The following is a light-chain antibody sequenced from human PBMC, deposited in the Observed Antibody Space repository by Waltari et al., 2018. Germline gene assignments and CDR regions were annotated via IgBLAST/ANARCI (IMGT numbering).Light chain of an antibody. CDR2: GAS. CDR3: QQYNNWPVYT. CDR1: QSVSSN. Sequence: EIVMTQSPATLSVSPGERATLSCRASQSVSSNLAWYQQKPGQAPSLLIYGASTRATGIPVRFSCSGSGTEFTLTISSLQSEDFAVYYCQQYNNWPVYTFGQGTKLEIK. J-gene: IGKJ2*01. V-gene: IGKV3-15*01.